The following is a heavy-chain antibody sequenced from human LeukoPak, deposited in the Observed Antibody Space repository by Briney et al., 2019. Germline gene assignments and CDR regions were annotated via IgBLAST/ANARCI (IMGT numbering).Heavy chain of an antibody. CDR2: ISYDGSNK. J-gene: IGHJ5*02. D-gene: IGHD6-13*01. V-gene: IGHV3-30*03. Sequence: SGGSLRLSCAASGFTFSSYGMHWVRQAPGKGLEWVAVISYDGSNKYYADSVKGRFTISRDNSKNTLYLQMNSLRAEDTAVYYCADSSSWYLWGQGTLVTVSS. CDR3: ADSSSWYL. CDR1: GFTFSSYG.